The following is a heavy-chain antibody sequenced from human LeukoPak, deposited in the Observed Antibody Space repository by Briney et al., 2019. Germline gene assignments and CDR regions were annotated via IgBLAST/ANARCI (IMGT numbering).Heavy chain of an antibody. CDR1: GYTFTNSY. CDR3: ARGGIGGDSDDDAFDI. J-gene: IGHJ3*02. V-gene: IGHV1-46*01. Sequence: GPVKVSCKASGYTFTNSYMHWVRQAPGQGLEWMGIINPSGGSTNYAQKFQGRVTMTRDTSTSTVYMELSSLTSEDTAVYYCARGGIGGDSDDDAFDIWGQGTMVTVSS. D-gene: IGHD2-21*02. CDR2: INPSGGST.